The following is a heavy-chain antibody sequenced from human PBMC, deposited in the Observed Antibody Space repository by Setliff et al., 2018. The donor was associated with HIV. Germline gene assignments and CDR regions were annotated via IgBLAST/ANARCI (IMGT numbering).Heavy chain of an antibody. D-gene: IGHD3-10*01. CDR3: ARAYFGSGIYY. CDR2: IYSSGST. V-gene: IGHV4-4*09. CDR1: GGSISSYY. Sequence: SETLSLTCTVSGGSISSYYWSWIRQPPGKGLEWIGYIYSSGSTNYNPSLKSRVTISVDTSKNQFSLKLYSVTAADTAVYYCARAYFGSGIYYWGQGTLVTV. J-gene: IGHJ4*02.